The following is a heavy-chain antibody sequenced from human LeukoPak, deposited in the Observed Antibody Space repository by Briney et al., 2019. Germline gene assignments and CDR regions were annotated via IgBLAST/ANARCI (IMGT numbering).Heavy chain of an antibody. J-gene: IGHJ6*03. D-gene: IGHD1-1*01. CDR1: GFTFSSYS. V-gene: IGHV3-21*01. Sequence: PGGSLRLSCAASGFTFSSYSMNWVRQAPGKGLEWVSSISSSSSYIYYADSVKGRFTISRDIAKNSLYLKINSLRAEDTAVYYCARTEDLNWNYYYYYYMDVWGKGTTVTVSS. CDR3: ARTEDLNWNYYYYYYMDV. CDR2: ISSSSSYI.